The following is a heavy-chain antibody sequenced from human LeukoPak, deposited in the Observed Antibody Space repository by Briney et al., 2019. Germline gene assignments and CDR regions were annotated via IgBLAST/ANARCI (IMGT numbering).Heavy chain of an antibody. V-gene: IGHV1-69*06. Sequence: GASVKVSCKASGGTFSSYAISWVRQAPGQGLEWMGGIIPIFGTANYAQKFQGRVTITADKSTSTAYMELNSLRSEGTAVYYCAREGYSSTPDYWGQGTLVTVSS. D-gene: IGHD6-19*01. CDR1: GGTFSSYA. CDR3: AREGYSSTPDY. CDR2: IIPIFGTA. J-gene: IGHJ4*02.